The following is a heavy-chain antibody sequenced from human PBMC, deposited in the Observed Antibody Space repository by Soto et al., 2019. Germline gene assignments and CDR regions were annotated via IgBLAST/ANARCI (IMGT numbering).Heavy chain of an antibody. CDR3: ARDPFTIFGVAPAYDY. J-gene: IGHJ4*02. Sequence: SETLSLTCTVSGGSISSGGYYWSWIRQHPGKGLEWIGYIYYSGSTYYNPSLKSRVTISVDTSKNQFSLKLSSVTAADTAVYYCARDPFTIFGVAPAYDYWGQGTLVTVSS. D-gene: IGHD3-3*01. V-gene: IGHV4-31*03. CDR2: IYYSGST. CDR1: GGSISSGGYY.